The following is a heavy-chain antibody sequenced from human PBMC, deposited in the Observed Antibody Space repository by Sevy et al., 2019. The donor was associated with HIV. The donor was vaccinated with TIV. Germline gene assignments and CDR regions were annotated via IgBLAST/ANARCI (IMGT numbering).Heavy chain of an antibody. CDR1: GFTLTNEF. V-gene: IGHV3-53*01. Sequence: GGSLRLSCAVSGFTLTNEFFSWVRQAPGKGLEWVAVVYSCGATYYADSLKGRFTISRDKSKSTLYLKMKSLRAEETAVYYCARVGYCRGGTCFSGFYYAMDVWGQGTTVTVSS. D-gene: IGHD2-15*01. CDR3: ARVGYCRGGTCFSGFYYAMDV. J-gene: IGHJ6*02. CDR2: VYSCGAT.